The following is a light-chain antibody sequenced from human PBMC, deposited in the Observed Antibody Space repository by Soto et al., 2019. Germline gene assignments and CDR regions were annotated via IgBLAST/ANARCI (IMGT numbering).Light chain of an antibody. J-gene: IGKJ5*01. CDR1: QSIYNY. V-gene: IGKV1-27*01. CDR3: HKYNSALLT. CDR2: AAS. Sequence: DIEMTQSPSSLSASVGDRVTITCRASQSIYNYLAWYQQKPGQAPKLLIYAASTSEAGFPARFSGSGSGTDFTLTTSSLRQEDVLTFYYHKYNSALLTFGQGTRLEIK.